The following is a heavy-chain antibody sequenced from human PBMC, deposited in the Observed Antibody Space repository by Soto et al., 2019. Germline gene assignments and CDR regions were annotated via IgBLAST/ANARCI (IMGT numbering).Heavy chain of an antibody. CDR1: GFTFSNFW. CDR2: IKPDGTAQ. D-gene: IGHD2-15*01. Sequence: PGGSLRLSCVASGFTFSNFWMNWVRQTPGKGLEWVANIKPDGTAQAYVDSVKGRFTVSSDNAKNSLYLQMNSLRAEDTAVYYCAKSRKKIVVVVAATDYWGQGTLVTVSS. J-gene: IGHJ4*02. CDR3: AKSRKKIVVVVAATDY. V-gene: IGHV3-7*03.